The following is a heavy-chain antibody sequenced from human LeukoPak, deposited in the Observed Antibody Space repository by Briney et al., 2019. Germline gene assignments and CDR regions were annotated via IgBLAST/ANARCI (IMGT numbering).Heavy chain of an antibody. Sequence: SETLSLTCTVSGGSISSGTYYWSWIRQPPGKGLEWIGEINHSGSTNYNPSLKSRVTISVDTSKNQFSLKLSSVTAADTAVYYCARGGTGNWFDPWGQGTLVTVSS. CDR3: ARGGTGNWFDP. CDR1: GGSISSGTYY. V-gene: IGHV4-39*07. D-gene: IGHD1-14*01. CDR2: INHSGST. J-gene: IGHJ5*02.